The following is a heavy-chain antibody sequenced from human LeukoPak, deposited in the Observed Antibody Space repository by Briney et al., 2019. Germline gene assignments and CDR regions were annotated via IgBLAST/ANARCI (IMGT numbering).Heavy chain of an antibody. CDR1: GYTFTNYG. V-gene: IGHV1-18*01. CDR2: ISTYDHDT. D-gene: IGHD2-15*01. Sequence: ASVKVSCKASGYTFTNYGISWVRQAPGQGLEWMAWISTYDHDTNYAQKFRGRVSMTTDTSTSTAYMELRSLGSYDTAVYYCVRDYFCSGGTCDDCFDPWGQGTLVTVSS. CDR3: VRDYFCSGGTCDDCFDP. J-gene: IGHJ5*02.